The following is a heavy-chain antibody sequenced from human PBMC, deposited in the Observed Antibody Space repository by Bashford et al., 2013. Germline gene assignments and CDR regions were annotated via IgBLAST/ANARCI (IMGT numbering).Heavy chain of an antibody. CDR2: IKQDGSEK. V-gene: IGHV3-7*03. D-gene: IGHD2-8*01. Sequence: VRQAPGKGLEWVANIKQDGSEKYYVDSVKGRFTISRDNAKNSLYLQMNSLRVEDTAVYYCASRPPGVTFYGVFDYWGQGTSVTVSS. CDR3: ASRPPGVTFYGVFDY. J-gene: IGHJ4*02.